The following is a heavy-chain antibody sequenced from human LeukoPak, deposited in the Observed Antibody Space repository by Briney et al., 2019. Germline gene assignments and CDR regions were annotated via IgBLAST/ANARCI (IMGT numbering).Heavy chain of an antibody. J-gene: IGHJ4*02. CDR1: GGSINTYY. CDR3: ARGLSAIVY. V-gene: IGHV4-34*01. Sequence: SETLSLTCTVSGGSINTYYWSWIRQPPGKGLEWIGEINHSGSTNYNPSLKSRVIISVDTSKNQFSLKLSSVTAADTAVYYCARGLSAIVYWGQGTLVTVSS. D-gene: IGHD2-15*01. CDR2: INHSGST.